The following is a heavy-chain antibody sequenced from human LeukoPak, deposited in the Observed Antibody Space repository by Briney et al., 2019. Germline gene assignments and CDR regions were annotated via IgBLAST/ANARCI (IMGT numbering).Heavy chain of an antibody. CDR2: INHSGST. J-gene: IGHJ4*02. V-gene: IGHV4-34*01. CDR1: GGSFSGYY. Sequence: PSETLSLTCAVYGGSFSGYYWSWIRQPPGKGLEWIGEINHSGSTNYNPSLKSRVTISVDTSKNQFSLKLSSVTAADTAVYYCARGRSNLPYNSSWYYFDYWGQGTLVTVSS. CDR3: ARGRSNLPYNSSWYYFDY. D-gene: IGHD6-13*01.